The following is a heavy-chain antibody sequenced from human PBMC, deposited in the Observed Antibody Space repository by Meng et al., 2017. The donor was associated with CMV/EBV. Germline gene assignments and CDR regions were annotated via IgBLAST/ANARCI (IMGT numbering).Heavy chain of an antibody. CDR2: IFPILGIA. D-gene: IGHD2-2*01. CDR3: ARVECKGYCSSTAGSDYAFDI. CDR1: GGTFSSYA. V-gene: IGHV1-69*10. J-gene: IGHJ3*02. Sequence: SVKVSCKASGGTFSSYAISWVRQAPGQGLEWMGGIFPILGIANYAQKFQGRVTITADKSTSTAYMELSSLRSEDTAVYYCARVECKGYCSSTAGSDYAFDIWGQGTMVTVSS.